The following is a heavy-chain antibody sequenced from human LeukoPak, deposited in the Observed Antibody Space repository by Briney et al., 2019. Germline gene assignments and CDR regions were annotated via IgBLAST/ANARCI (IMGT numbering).Heavy chain of an antibody. Sequence: SVNVSCKASGGTFSSYAISWVRQAPGQGLERMGGIIPIFGTANYAQKFQGRVTITADESTSTAYMELSSLGSEDTAVYYCAREASRDGYNYAHPHWFDPWGQGTLVTVSS. CDR3: AREASRDGYNYAHPHWFDP. D-gene: IGHD5-24*01. V-gene: IGHV1-69*13. J-gene: IGHJ5*02. CDR1: GGTFSSYA. CDR2: IIPIFGTA.